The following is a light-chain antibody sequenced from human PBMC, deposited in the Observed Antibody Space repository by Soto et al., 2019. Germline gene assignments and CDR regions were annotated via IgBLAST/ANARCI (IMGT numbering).Light chain of an antibody. CDR3: QQYNSWPSWT. CDR2: GAS. V-gene: IGKV3-15*01. Sequence: EIVMTQSPATLSVSPGERATLSCRASQSVSSNLAWYQQKPGQAPRLLIYGASTRATAIPARFSGSGSGTEFALTISSLQSEDFAVYYCQQYNSWPSWTFGQGTKVEIK. CDR1: QSVSSN. J-gene: IGKJ1*01.